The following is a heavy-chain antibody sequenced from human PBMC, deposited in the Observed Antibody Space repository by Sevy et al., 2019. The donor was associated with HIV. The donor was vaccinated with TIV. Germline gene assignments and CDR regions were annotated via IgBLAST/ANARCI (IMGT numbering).Heavy chain of an antibody. D-gene: IGHD1-26*01. CDR2: FDPKDSET. V-gene: IGHV1-24*01. CDR1: GYTLTELS. J-gene: IGHJ4*02. Sequence: ASVKVSCKVSGYTLTELSVHWVRQAPGKGLEWMGGFDPKDSETVYAQNFQGRVIMTEDTSTDTAYMELSSLRSEDTAVYYCTTLIVGAFFGWGQGTLVTVSS. CDR3: TTLIVGAFFG.